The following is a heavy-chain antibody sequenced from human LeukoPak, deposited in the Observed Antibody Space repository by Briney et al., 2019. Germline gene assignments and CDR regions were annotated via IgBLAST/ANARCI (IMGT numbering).Heavy chain of an antibody. CDR2: ISSSSSYI. Sequence: GGSLRLSCAASGFTFSSYSMNWVRQAPGKGLEWVSSISSSSSYIYYADSVKGRFTISRYNAKNSLYLQMNSLRAEDTAVYYCAIYSGYSSFFDYWGQGTLVTVSS. J-gene: IGHJ4*02. CDR1: GFTFSSYS. CDR3: AIYSGYSSFFDY. V-gene: IGHV3-21*01. D-gene: IGHD6-13*01.